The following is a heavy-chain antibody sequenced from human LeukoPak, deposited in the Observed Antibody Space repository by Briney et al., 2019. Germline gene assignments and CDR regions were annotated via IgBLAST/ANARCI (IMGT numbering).Heavy chain of an antibody. V-gene: IGHV2-5*01. D-gene: IGHD4-11*01. J-gene: IGHJ3*02. CDR3: AHTWGGRLQRGAFDI. Sequence: SGPTLVNPTQTLTLTCTFSGFSLSTSGVGVGWIRQPPGKALEWLALIYWNDDKRYSPSLKSRLTITKDTSKNQVVLTMTNMDPVDTATYYCAHTWGGRLQRGAFDIWGQGTMVTVSS. CDR1: GFSLSTSGVG. CDR2: IYWNDDK.